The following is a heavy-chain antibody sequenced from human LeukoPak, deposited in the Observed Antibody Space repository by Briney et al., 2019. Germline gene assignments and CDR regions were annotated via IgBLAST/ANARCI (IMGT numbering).Heavy chain of an antibody. CDR1: GFSFSSYE. Sequence: SGGSLRLSCAASGFSFSSYEMIWVRQAPGKGLEWISYISSSGGNIYYADSVMGRFTISRDNAKNSLYLQMNSLRVEDTAVYYCARANTIFGVEPDYYFDYWGQGTLVSVSS. D-gene: IGHD3-3*01. CDR3: ARANTIFGVEPDYYFDY. J-gene: IGHJ4*02. CDR2: ISSSGGNI. V-gene: IGHV3-48*03.